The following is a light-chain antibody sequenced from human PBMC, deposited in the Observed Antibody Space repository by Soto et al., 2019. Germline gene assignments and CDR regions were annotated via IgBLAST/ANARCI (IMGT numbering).Light chain of an antibody. CDR1: ESVSSTY. Sequence: ENVLTQSPGTLSLSPGPRPTLSFRASESVSSTYLAWYQQKPGQAPRILIYDASNRAAGIPDRFSGSGSGTDFTLTISGLENEDVAVYYCQQCASWTITFGQGTRLEIK. V-gene: IGKV3-20*01. CDR3: QQCASWTIT. J-gene: IGKJ5*01. CDR2: DAS.